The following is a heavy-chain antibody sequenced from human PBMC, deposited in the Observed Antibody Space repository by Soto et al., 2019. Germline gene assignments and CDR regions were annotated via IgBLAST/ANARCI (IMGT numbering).Heavy chain of an antibody. CDR1: GGSISSGDYY. CDR3: ARDSTVRDGSGSYYKDYYYYGMDV. Sequence: SETLSLTCTISGGSISSGDYYWIWIRQPPGKGLEWIGYIYYSGSTYYNPSLKSRVTISVDTSKNQFSLKLSSVTAADTAVYYCARDSTVRDGSGSYYKDYYYYGMDVWGQGTTVT. V-gene: IGHV4-30-4*01. CDR2: IYYSGST. J-gene: IGHJ6*02. D-gene: IGHD3-10*01.